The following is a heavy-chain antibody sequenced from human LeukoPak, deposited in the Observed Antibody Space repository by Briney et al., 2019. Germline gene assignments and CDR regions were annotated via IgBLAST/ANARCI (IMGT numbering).Heavy chain of an antibody. J-gene: IGHJ5*02. CDR2: MNPNSGNT. V-gene: IGHV1-8*03. D-gene: IGHD3-3*01. CDR1: GYTFTSYD. CDR3: ARGQQITIFGVVILVGWFDP. Sequence: ASVKVSCKASGYTFTSYDINWVRQATGQGLEWMGWMNPNSGNTGYAQKFQGKVTITRNTSISTAYMELSSLRSEDTAVYYCARGQQITIFGVVILVGWFDPWGQGTLVTVSS.